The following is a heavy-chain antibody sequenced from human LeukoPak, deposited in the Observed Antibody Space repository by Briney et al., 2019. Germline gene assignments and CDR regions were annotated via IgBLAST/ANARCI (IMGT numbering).Heavy chain of an antibody. Sequence: PGGSLRLSCAASGFTFSSSAMSWVRQVPGKGLEWVSGISASGGSTYYADSVRGRFTISRDNSKNTLYVQMNSLRAEDTAVYYCARLSGILYYFDYWGQGTLVTVSS. D-gene: IGHD3-10*01. J-gene: IGHJ4*02. CDR3: ARLSGILYYFDY. CDR2: ISASGGST. V-gene: IGHV3-23*01. CDR1: GFTFSSSA.